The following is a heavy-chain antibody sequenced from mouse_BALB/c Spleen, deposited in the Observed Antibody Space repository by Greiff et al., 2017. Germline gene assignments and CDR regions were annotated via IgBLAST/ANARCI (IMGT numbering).Heavy chain of an antibody. Sequence: VQLQQSGAELVKPGASVKLSCTASGFNIKDTYMHWVKQRPEQGLEWIGRIDPANGNTKYDPKFQGKATITADTSSNTAYLQLSSLTSEDTAVYYCARLKRYAYAMDYWGQGTSVTVSS. CDR1: GFNIKDTY. J-gene: IGHJ4*01. D-gene: IGHD2-14*01. V-gene: IGHV14-3*02. CDR3: ARLKRYAYAMDY. CDR2: IDPANGNT.